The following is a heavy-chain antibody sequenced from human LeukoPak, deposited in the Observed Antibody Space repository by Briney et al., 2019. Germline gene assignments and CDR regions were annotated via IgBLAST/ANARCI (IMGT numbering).Heavy chain of an antibody. CDR3: ARTGSYDGDAFDI. CDR1: GGSISSSSYY. D-gene: IGHD5-12*01. Sequence: SETLSLTCTVSGGSISSSSYYWGWIRQPPGKGLEWIGSIYYSGSTYYNPSLKSRVTISVDTSKNQFSLKLSSVTAADTAVYYCARTGSYDGDAFDIWGQGTMVTVSS. J-gene: IGHJ3*02. CDR2: IYYSGST. V-gene: IGHV4-39*07.